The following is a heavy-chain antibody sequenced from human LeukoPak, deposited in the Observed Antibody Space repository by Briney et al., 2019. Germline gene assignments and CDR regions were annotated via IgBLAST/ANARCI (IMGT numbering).Heavy chain of an antibody. V-gene: IGHV1-69*06. Sequence: SVKVSCKASGGTFSSYAISWVRQAPGQGLEWMGGTIPIFGTANYAQKFQGRVTITADKSTSTAYMELSSLRSEDTAVYYCASDGMGDGYDQKDAFDIWGQGTMVTVSS. CDR3: ASDGMGDGYDQKDAFDI. J-gene: IGHJ3*02. CDR1: GGTFSSYA. CDR2: TIPIFGTA. D-gene: IGHD5-24*01.